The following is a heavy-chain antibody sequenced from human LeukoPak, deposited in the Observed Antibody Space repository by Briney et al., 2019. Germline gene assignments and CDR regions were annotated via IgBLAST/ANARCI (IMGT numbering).Heavy chain of an antibody. CDR3: ASVRDYVL. CDR1: RFTISDYY. CDR2: ISNSGSAI. D-gene: IGHD3-10*02. Sequence: GESLRLSCAASRFTISDYYMSWIRQAPGKGLEWVAYISNSGSAIYYADSVKGRFIISRDNAKNSLYLQMNSLRADDTAVYYCASVRDYVLWGQGTLVTVSS. J-gene: IGHJ4*02. V-gene: IGHV3-11*01.